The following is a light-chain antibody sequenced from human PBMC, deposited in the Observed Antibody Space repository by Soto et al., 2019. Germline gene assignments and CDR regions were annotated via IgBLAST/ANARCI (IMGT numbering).Light chain of an antibody. CDR3: QQLFDSPIT. CDR2: GAT. Sequence: DIQMTQSPSSVSASVGDRVTITCRASQGVSTWLAWYQQKPGKAPNLLIFGATTLQSGVPSRFSGSGYGTEFSLTITSLQPEDFATYYCQQLFDSPITFGQGTRLEIK. J-gene: IGKJ5*01. CDR1: QGVSTW. V-gene: IGKV1-12*01.